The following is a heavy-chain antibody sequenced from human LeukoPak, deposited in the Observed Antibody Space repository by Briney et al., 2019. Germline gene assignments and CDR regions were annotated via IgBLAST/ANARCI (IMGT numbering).Heavy chain of an antibody. V-gene: IGHV4-34*01. CDR2: INHSGST. CDR1: GGSFSGYY. J-gene: IGHJ4*02. D-gene: IGHD5-18*01. CDR3: ARGEPDTAMVDGRSRYYFNY. Sequence: SETLSLTCAGYGGSFSGYYWSWIRQPPGKGLEWIGEINHSGSTNYNPSLKSRVTISVDTSKNQFSLKLSSVTAADTAVYYCARGEPDTAMVDGRSRYYFNYWGQGTLATVSS.